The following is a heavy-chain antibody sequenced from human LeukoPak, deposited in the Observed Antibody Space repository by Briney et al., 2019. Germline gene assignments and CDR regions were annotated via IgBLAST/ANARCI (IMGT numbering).Heavy chain of an antibody. V-gene: IGHV3-11*04. CDR3: AREAATFYPRAAFDI. J-gene: IGHJ3*02. CDR2: ISSSGSTM. Sequence: GGSLRLSCAASGFTFSDFYLNWIRQAPGKGLEWVSYISSSGSTMYYADSVKGRFTISRDNAKNSLYLQMNSLRAEDTAVYYCAREAATFYPRAAFDIWGQGTMVTVSS. D-gene: IGHD3-3*02. CDR1: GFTFSDFY.